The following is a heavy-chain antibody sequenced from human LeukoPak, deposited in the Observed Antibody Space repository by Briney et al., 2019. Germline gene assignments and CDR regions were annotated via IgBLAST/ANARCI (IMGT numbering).Heavy chain of an antibody. V-gene: IGHV4-30-2*03. CDR2: IYYSGST. CDR1: GGSISSGDYY. CDR3: ARRRRLSYFDY. D-gene: IGHD2/OR15-2a*01. Sequence: SQTLSLTCTVSGGSISSGDYYWSWIRQPPGKGLEWIGNIYYSGSTYYNPSLKSRVTISVDTSKNQFSLKLSSVTAADTAVYFCARRRRLSYFDYWGQGTLVTVSS. J-gene: IGHJ4*02.